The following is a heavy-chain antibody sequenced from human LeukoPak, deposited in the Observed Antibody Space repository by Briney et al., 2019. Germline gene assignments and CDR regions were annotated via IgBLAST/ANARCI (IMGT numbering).Heavy chain of an antibody. Sequence: SETLSLTCGVNGGSFSGYYWNWIRQTPGKGLEWIGEINHSGSTNYNPSLKRRVTISVDTSQKQFSLRLTSVTAADTAVYYCARDRDSGYDLRLSGAMNAFDIWGQGTMVTVSS. D-gene: IGHD5-12*01. CDR2: INHSGST. CDR3: ARDRDSGYDLRLSGAMNAFDI. J-gene: IGHJ3*02. CDR1: GGSFSGYY. V-gene: IGHV4-34*01.